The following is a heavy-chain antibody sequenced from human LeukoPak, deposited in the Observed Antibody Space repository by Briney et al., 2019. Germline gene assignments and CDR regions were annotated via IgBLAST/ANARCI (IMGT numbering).Heavy chain of an antibody. CDR3: ARSVYGYSYGYADFDY. J-gene: IGHJ4*02. CDR1: GFTFSNYG. CDR2: ISGSVLTT. V-gene: IGHV3-23*01. D-gene: IGHD5-18*01. Sequence: GGTLRLSCAASGFTFSNYGLSWVRQAPGKGLEWVSGISGSVLTTYYADSVKGRFIISRDNAKNSLYLQMNSLRAEDTAVYYCARSVYGYSYGYADFDYWGQGTLVTVSS.